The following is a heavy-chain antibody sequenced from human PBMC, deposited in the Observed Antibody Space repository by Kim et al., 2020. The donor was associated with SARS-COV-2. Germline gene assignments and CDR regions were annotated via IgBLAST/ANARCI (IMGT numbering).Heavy chain of an antibody. D-gene: IGHD3-22*01. CDR3: ARAGGDYYGSSGYSYWFDP. CDR1: GGTFSSYA. Sequence: SVKVSCKASGGTFSSYAISWVRQAPGQGLEWMGGIIPIFGTANYAQKFQGRVTITADESTSTAYMELSSLRSEDTAVYYCARAGGDYYGSSGYSYWFDPWGQGTLVTLSS. CDR2: IIPIFGTA. J-gene: IGHJ5*02. V-gene: IGHV1-69*13.